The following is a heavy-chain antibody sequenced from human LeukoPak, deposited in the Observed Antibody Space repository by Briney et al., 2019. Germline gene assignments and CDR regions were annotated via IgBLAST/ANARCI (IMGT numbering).Heavy chain of an antibody. CDR2: VNRDGSET. CDR1: GFALSSHW. Sequence: GGSLSLSCEASGFALSSHWMTWVCQVPGRGPEWVANVNRDGSETYYLDSVKGRFTISKDNAKNSLYLQMNSLRAEDTALYHCARNNGMDVWGQGTTVIVSS. J-gene: IGHJ6*02. V-gene: IGHV3-7*03. CDR3: ARNNGMDV.